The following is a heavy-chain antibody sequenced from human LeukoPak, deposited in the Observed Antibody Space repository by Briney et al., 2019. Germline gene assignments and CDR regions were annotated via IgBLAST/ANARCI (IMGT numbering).Heavy chain of an antibody. D-gene: IGHD3-10*01. Sequence: GGSLRLSCAASGFTFSSYWMSWVRQAPGKGLEWVANIKQDGSEKYYVDSVKGRFTISRDDAKNSLYLQMNSLRAEDTAVYYCARDRGIPRASYYYGMDVWGQGTTVTVSS. CDR2: IKQDGSEK. V-gene: IGHV3-7*03. CDR3: ARDRGIPRASYYYGMDV. CDR1: GFTFSSYW. J-gene: IGHJ6*02.